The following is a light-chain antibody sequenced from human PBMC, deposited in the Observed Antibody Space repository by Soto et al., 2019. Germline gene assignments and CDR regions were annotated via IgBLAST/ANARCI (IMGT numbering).Light chain of an antibody. Sequence: QSVLTQPPSMSGAPGQRVTISCTGSSSNIGAGYDVHWYRQLPGTAPKLLIYGNSNRPSGVPYRISGSKSGTSASLAITGLQAEDEADYYCQSYDSSLSGSVFGGGTKLTVL. CDR2: GNS. CDR3: QSYDSSLSGSV. CDR1: SSNIGAGYD. J-gene: IGLJ3*02. V-gene: IGLV1-40*01.